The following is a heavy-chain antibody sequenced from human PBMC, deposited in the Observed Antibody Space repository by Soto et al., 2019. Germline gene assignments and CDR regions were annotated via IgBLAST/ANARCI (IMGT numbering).Heavy chain of an antibody. Sequence: QVPLVQSGTEVKKPGASVKVSCKASGYTFRSYGISWVRQAPGQGPEWMGWISGYNGNTHYPKKFQCKVNMTTDTATSTAYMELRSLRSDVTAVYYCAKADSNYARRFSYYYMDVWGNGTFVTVSS. CDR3: AKADSNYARRFSYYYMDV. CDR2: ISGYNGNT. D-gene: IGHD4-4*01. CDR1: GYTFRSYG. V-gene: IGHV1-18*01. J-gene: IGHJ6*03.